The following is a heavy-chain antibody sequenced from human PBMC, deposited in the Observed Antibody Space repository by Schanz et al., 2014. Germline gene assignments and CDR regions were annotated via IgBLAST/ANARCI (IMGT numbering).Heavy chain of an antibody. V-gene: IGHV4-4*02. CDR1: GASISSSNW. Sequence: QVLLQESGPVLVKPSGTLSLTCAVSGASISSSNWWSWVRQPPGKGLEWIGEIYHSGNTNYNASLKSRVTISVATSKNQCSRKLRSVTAADTAVYYCARAARRTRVVPLYFDYWGQGTLVTVSS. CDR3: ARAARRTRVVPLYFDY. CDR2: IYHSGNT. D-gene: IGHD2-2*01. J-gene: IGHJ4*02.